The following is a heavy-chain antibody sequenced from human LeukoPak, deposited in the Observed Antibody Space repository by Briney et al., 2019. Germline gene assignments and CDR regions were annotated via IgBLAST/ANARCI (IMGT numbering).Heavy chain of an antibody. Sequence: GGSLRLSCAASGFTFRSHWMHWVRQAPGKGLVWVSRINSDGSSTSYADSVKGRFTISRDNAKNTLYLQMNSLRAEDTAEYYCARSAVGTSCCTAVDYWGQGTLVTVSS. J-gene: IGHJ4*02. CDR3: ARSAVGTSCCTAVDY. CDR2: INSDGSST. CDR1: GFTFRSHW. V-gene: IGHV3-74*01. D-gene: IGHD1-26*01.